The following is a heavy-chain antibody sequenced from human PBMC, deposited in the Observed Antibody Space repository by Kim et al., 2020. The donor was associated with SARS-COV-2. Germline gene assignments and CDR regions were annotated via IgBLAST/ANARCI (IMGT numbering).Heavy chain of an antibody. CDR1: GFTHYTHG. Sequence: GGSLRLSCAASGFTHYTHGMDWVRQAPGKGLAWVSSITISSGRTYYTDSVKGRFTISSDNSRNTLHLEMEGLRAEDTALYYCASDAFGGFSFWGQGVMVTVSS. J-gene: IGHJ4*02. CDR2: ITISSGRT. CDR3: ASDAFGGFSF. D-gene: IGHD3-10*01. V-gene: IGHV3-23*01.